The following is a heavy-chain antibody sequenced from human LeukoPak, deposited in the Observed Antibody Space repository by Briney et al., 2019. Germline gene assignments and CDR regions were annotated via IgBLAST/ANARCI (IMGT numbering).Heavy chain of an antibody. CDR2: ISSSGGTI. J-gene: IGHJ3*02. D-gene: IGHD1-26*01. Sequence: PGGSLRLSCAASGFTFSSYSMNWVRQAPGKGLGWVSYISSSGGTIYYADSVKGRFTISRDNAKNSLYLQMNSLRAEDTAVYYCARDGPKWEQDAFDIWGQGTMVTVSS. CDR1: GFTFSSYS. CDR3: ARDGPKWEQDAFDI. V-gene: IGHV3-48*04.